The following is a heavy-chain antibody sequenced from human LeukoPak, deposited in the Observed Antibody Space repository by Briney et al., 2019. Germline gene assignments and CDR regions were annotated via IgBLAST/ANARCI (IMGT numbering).Heavy chain of an antibody. CDR3: ARHSGMVDRHFAH. CDR2: MSYGGTS. Sequence: SETLSLTCNVSGGSIVISNYYWGWVRQSPGKGLEWTGSMSYGGTSYYNPSLKSRVTMSVDTSKNTFSLKVTSVTAADTAVYFCARHSGMVDRHFAHWGQGTLVPVSS. D-gene: IGHD3-3*01. J-gene: IGHJ4*02. CDR1: GGSIVISNYY. V-gene: IGHV4-39*01.